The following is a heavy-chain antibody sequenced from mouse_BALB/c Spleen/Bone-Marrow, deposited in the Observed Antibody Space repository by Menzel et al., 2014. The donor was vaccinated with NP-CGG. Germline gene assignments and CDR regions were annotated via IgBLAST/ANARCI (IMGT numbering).Heavy chain of an antibody. Sequence: VQLKQSGAELVKPGASVKLSCTASGFNIKDTYMHWVKQRPEQGLEWIGRIDPANGNTKYDPKFQGKATITADTSSNTAYLQLSSLTSEDTAVYYCTVYDYEGFAYWGQGTLVTGSA. CDR3: TVYDYEGFAY. V-gene: IGHV14-3*02. J-gene: IGHJ3*01. CDR2: IDPANGNT. D-gene: IGHD2-4*01. CDR1: GFNIKDTY.